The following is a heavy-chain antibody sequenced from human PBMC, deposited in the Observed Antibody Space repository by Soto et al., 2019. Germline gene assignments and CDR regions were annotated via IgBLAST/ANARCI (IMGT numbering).Heavy chain of an antibody. V-gene: IGHV3-30*04. D-gene: IGHD5-18*01. CDR3: AKGDTAMVTYYYGMDV. Sequence: QVQLVESGGGVVQPGRSLRLSCAASGFTFSSYAMHWVRQAPGKGLEWVAVISYDGSNKYYADSVKGRFTISRDNSKNTLYLQMNSLRAEDTAVYYCAKGDTAMVTYYYGMDVWGQGTTVTVSS. CDR2: ISYDGSNK. CDR1: GFTFSSYA. J-gene: IGHJ6*02.